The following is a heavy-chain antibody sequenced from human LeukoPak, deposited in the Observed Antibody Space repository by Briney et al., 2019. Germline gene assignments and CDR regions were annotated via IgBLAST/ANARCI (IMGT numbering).Heavy chain of an antibody. CDR2: ISGSGGST. Sequence: GGSLRLSCAASGFTLSSYAMSWVRQAPGKGLEWVSGISGSGGSTYYADSVKGRFTISRDNSKNTLYLQMNSLTDEDTAVYYCAKKWGVGTTTLDYFDYWGQGTLVTVSS. CDR1: GFTLSSYA. CDR3: AKKWGVGTTTLDYFDY. D-gene: IGHD1-26*01. J-gene: IGHJ4*02. V-gene: IGHV3-23*01.